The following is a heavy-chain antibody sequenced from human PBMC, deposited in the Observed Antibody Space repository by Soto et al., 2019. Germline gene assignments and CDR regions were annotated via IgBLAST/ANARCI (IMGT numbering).Heavy chain of an antibody. CDR2: IKQDGSEK. CDR1: GFTFSDYW. J-gene: IGHJ4*02. D-gene: IGHD3-16*02. Sequence: EVQLVESGGGLVQPGGSLTLSCAASGFTFSDYWMIWVRQAPGKGLEWVAKIKQDGSEKYYVDSVKGRFTISRDNAKNSLFLQMDSLRAEDTAVYYCVKDYRAYWGQGTLLTVSS. V-gene: IGHV3-7*05. CDR3: VKDYRAY.